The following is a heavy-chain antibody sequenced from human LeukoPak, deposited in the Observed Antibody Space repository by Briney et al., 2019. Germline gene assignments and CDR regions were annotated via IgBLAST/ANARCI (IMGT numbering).Heavy chain of an antibody. V-gene: IGHV4-59*12. D-gene: IGHD6-13*01. CDR1: GGSISTYY. CDR3: ARAAAGGLFDY. J-gene: IGHJ4*02. Sequence: KPSETLSLTCTVSGGSISTYYWSWIRQPPGKGLEWIGYIYYTGSTSYNPSLKSRVTISVDTSKNQFSLKLSSVTAADTAVYYCARAAAGGLFDYWGQGTLVTVSS. CDR2: IYYTGST.